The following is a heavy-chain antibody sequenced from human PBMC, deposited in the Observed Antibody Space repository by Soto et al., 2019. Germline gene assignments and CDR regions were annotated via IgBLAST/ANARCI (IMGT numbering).Heavy chain of an antibody. D-gene: IGHD2-2*01. CDR1: GGSVSSGSYY. CDR2: IYYSGST. Sequence: QVQLQESGPGLVKPSETLSLTCTVSGGSVSSGSYYWSWIRQPPGKGLEWIGYIYYSGSTNYNPSLKSRVTISVDTSKNQFSLKLSSVTAADTAVYYCAIVSLVPAAMYWGQGTLVTVSS. J-gene: IGHJ4*02. V-gene: IGHV4-61*01. CDR3: AIVSLVPAAMY.